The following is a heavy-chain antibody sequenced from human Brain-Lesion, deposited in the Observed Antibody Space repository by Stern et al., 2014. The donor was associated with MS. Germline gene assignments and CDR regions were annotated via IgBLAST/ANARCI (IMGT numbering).Heavy chain of an antibody. D-gene: IGHD7-27*01. Sequence: QVQLQESGSGLVKPSETLSLTCTVSGGSISRSTYYWGWIRQPPGEGLEWIGGMYYSGSTFYNPSGKSRVTISVETSKNQFSLKLSSVPAADTAVYYCARLTGVVDYWGQGTLVTVSS. CDR1: GGSISRSTYY. V-gene: IGHV4-39*01. J-gene: IGHJ4*02. CDR2: MYYSGST. CDR3: ARLTGVVDY.